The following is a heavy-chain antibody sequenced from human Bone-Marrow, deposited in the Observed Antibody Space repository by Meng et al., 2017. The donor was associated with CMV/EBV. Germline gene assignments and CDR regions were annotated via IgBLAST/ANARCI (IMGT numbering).Heavy chain of an antibody. D-gene: IGHD6-19*01. V-gene: IGHV3-11*01. Sequence: GGSLRLSCAASRFTFSDYYMSWIRQAPGKGLECVSYISSSGSTVNYADSVKGRFTISRDNAKNSLYLQMTSLRAEDTAVYYCARDASYSSAYQAEPPLWGQGTLVTVPS. CDR3: ARDASYSSAYQAEPPL. CDR2: ISSSGSTV. CDR1: RFTFSDYY. J-gene: IGHJ4*02.